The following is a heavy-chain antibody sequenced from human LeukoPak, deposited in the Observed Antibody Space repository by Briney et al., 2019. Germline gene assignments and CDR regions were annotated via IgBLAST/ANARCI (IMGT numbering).Heavy chain of an antibody. Sequence: SGTLSLTCNVSGDSISGYYWSWIRQPPGKGLEWIGYIYYSGSTNYNPSLKSRVTILVDMSRNQFSLRLTSVTDVDTAVYFCTRGGPNSSGFAGDGFDIWGRGTMVTVSS. D-gene: IGHD6-19*01. CDR2: IYYSGST. V-gene: IGHV4-59*01. CDR3: TRGGPNSSGFAGDGFDI. CDR1: GDSISGYY. J-gene: IGHJ3*02.